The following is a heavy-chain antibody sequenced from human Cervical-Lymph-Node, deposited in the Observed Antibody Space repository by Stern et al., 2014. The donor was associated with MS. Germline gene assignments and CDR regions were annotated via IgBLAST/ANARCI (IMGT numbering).Heavy chain of an antibody. CDR1: GFTFSSYG. CDR2: IWDNESNK. CDR3: ARDLRGDYGDYGLDY. D-gene: IGHD4-17*01. J-gene: IGHJ4*02. Sequence: MQLVESGGGVVQPGRSLRLSCAASGFTFSSYGMRWVRQAPGKGLEWVAVIWDNESNKYYADSVKGRFTISRDNSKNTLYLQMNSLRAEDTAVYYCARDLRGDYGDYGLDYWGQGTLVTVSS. V-gene: IGHV3-33*01.